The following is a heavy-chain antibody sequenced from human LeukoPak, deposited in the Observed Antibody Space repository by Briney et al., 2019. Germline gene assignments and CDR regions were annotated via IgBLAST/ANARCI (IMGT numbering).Heavy chain of an antibody. Sequence: SETLSLTCTVSGGSISSYYWSWIRQPPGKGLEWIGNIYDSGSTNYNPSLKSRLTISVDTSKNQCSLKLSSVTAADTAVYYCARHPDGSLSLDYWGQGTLVTVSS. CDR1: GGSISSYY. D-gene: IGHD1-26*01. J-gene: IGHJ4*02. V-gene: IGHV4-59*01. CDR3: ARHPDGSLSLDY. CDR2: IYDSGST.